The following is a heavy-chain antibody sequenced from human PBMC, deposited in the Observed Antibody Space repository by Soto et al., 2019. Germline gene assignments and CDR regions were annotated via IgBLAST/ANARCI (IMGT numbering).Heavy chain of an antibody. V-gene: IGHV3-23*01. CDR1: GFTFSSYA. J-gene: IGHJ1*01. CDR3: AKDFSGSYSLAEYFQH. Sequence: GGSLRLSCAASGFTFSSYAMSWVRQAPGKGLEWVSAISGSGGSTYYADSVKGRFTISRDNSKNTLYLQMNSLRAEDTAVYYCAKDFSGSYSLAEYFQHWGQGTLVTVSS. CDR2: ISGSGGST. D-gene: IGHD1-26*01.